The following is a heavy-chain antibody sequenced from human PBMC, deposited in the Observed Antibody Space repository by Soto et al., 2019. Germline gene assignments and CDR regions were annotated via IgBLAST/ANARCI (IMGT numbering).Heavy chain of an antibody. CDR3: ARVRHTPSRLRVYYFDY. V-gene: IGHV4-34*01. CDR2: INHSGST. Sequence: PSETLSLTCAVYGGSFSGYYWSWIRQPPGKGLEWIGEINHSGSTNYNPSLKSRVTISVDTSKNQFSLKLSSVTAADTAVYYCARVRHTPSRLRVYYFDYWGQGTLVTVSS. J-gene: IGHJ4*02. D-gene: IGHD4-17*01. CDR1: GGSFSGYY.